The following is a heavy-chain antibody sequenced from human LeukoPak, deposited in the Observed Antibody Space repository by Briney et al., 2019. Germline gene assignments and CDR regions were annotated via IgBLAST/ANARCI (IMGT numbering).Heavy chain of an antibody. CDR3: ARPFTEYCSGGSCYSREWYFDH. CDR1: GGSISSGGYY. CDR2: IYHSGST. V-gene: IGHV4-30-2*01. Sequence: SETLSLTCTVSGGSISSGGYYWSWIRQPPGKGLEWIGYIYHSGSTYYNPSLKSRVTISVDRSKNQFSLKLSSVAAADTAVYYCARPFTEYCSGGSCYSREWYFDHWGRGTLVTVSS. J-gene: IGHJ2*01. D-gene: IGHD2-15*01.